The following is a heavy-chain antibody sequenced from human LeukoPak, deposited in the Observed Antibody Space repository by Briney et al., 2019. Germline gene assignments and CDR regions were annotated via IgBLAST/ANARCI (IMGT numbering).Heavy chain of an antibody. CDR2: ISDTGNT. D-gene: IGHD1-26*01. CDR1: GFTLSSYA. J-gene: IGHJ4*02. CDR3: AKILGSYWTPGYDY. V-gene: IGHV3-23*01. Sequence: GGSLRLSCAASGFTLSSYAMSWVRQAPGKGLEWVSAISDTGNTYHADSVKGRFTISRDSSKNTLFLQMNRLRAEDTAVYYCAKILGSYWTPGYDYWGQGTLVTVSS.